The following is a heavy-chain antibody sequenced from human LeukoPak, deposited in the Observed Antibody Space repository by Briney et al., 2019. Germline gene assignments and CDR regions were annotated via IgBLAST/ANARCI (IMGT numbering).Heavy chain of an antibody. D-gene: IGHD5-12*01. CDR2: INPNSGGT. V-gene: IGHV1-2*02. CDR3: ARSISGYGYYYYGMDV. J-gene: IGHJ6*02. Sequence: ASVKVSCKASGYTFTGYYMHWVRQAPGQGLGWMGWINPNSGGTNYAQKFQGRVTMTRDTSISTAYMELSRLRSDDTAVYYCARSISGYGYYYYGMDVWGQGTTVTVSS. CDR1: GYTFTGYY.